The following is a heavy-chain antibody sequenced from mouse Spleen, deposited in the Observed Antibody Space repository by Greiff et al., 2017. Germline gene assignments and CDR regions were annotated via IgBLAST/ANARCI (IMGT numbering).Heavy chain of an antibody. D-gene: IGHD1-1*01. J-gene: IGHJ1*03. Sequence: VQLVESGAELAKPGASVKLSCKASGYTFTSYWMHWVKQRPGQGLEWIGYINPSSGYTKYNQKFKDKATLTADKSSSTAYMQLSSLTYEDSAVYYCARLVTTVNWYFDVWGTGTTVTVSS. CDR1: GYTFTSYW. CDR2: INPSSGYT. V-gene: IGHV1-7*01. CDR3: ARLVTTVNWYFDV.